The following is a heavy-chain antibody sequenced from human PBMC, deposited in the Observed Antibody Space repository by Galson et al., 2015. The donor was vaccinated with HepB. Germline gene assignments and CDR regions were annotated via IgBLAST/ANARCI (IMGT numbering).Heavy chain of an antibody. J-gene: IGHJ4*02. CDR3: ARGYCSGGTCLVIDY. CDR1: GYTFTGSY. D-gene: IGHD2-15*01. Sequence: CKASGYTFTGSYIHWVRQAPGQGLEWMAWINPNTGATNYEQKFQGRVTLTRDTSITTAYMELSRLRSDDTAVYYCARGYCSGGTCLVIDYWGQGTLVTVSA. V-gene: IGHV1-2*02. CDR2: INPNTGAT.